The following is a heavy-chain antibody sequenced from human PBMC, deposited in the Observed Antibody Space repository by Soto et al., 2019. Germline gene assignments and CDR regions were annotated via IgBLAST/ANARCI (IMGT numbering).Heavy chain of an antibody. CDR1: GXALRNYG. D-gene: IGHD6-6*01. V-gene: IGHV3-23*01. Sequence: XSRRLSGPASGXALRNYGMSGVRQAPGKGLEWVSAISGSADSTYTADSVKGRFTISRDNSKKTLYLQMNSLRADDTAGYYCAREPLVEIAARTVFLPELPSWGQGPLLTVS. CDR3: AREPLVEIAARTVFLPELPS. J-gene: IGHJ5*02. CDR2: ISGSADST.